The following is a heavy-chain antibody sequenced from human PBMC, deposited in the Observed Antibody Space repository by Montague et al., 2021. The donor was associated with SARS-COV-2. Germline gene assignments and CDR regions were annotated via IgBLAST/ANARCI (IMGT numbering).Heavy chain of an antibody. D-gene: IGHD3-10*01. CDR3: AVTYYYGSGFDY. J-gene: IGHJ4*02. V-gene: IGHV4-34*01. Sequence: SETLSLTCAVHGGSFSTYSWNWIRQPPGKGLEWIGEIHHGGSTNYNPSLKSRVTISADTSKNQFSLKLSSVTAADTAVYYRAVTYYYGSGFDYWGQGTLVTVSS. CDR2: IHHGGST. CDR1: GGSFSTYS.